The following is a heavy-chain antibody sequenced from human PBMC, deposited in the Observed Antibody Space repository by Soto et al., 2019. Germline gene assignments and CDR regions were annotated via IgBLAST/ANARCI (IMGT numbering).Heavy chain of an antibody. V-gene: IGHV4-39*07. CDR1: GGSISSSSYY. CDR2: INHSGSA. D-gene: IGHD3-9*01. J-gene: IGHJ5*02. Sequence: PSETLSLTCTVSGGSISSSSYYWGWIRQPPGKGLEWIGEINHSGSANYNPSLKSRVTISVDTSKKQFSLKLSSVTAADTAVYYCARELTPYYDILTGYYNNWFDPWGQGTPVTVSS. CDR3: ARELTPYYDILTGYYNNWFDP.